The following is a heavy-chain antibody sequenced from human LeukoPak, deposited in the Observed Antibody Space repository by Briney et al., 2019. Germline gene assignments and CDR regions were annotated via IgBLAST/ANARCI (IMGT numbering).Heavy chain of an antibody. CDR2: INHSGST. CDR3: ARGGIYYYSSGRRYYFDY. V-gene: IGHV4-34*01. CDR1: GGSFSGYY. J-gene: IGHJ4*02. D-gene: IGHD3-10*01. Sequence: SETLSLTCAVYGGSFSGYYWSWIRQPPGKGLEWIGEINHSGSTNYNPSLKSRVTISVDTSKNQFSLKLSSVTAADTAVYYCARGGIYYYSSGRRYYFDYWGQGTLVTVSS.